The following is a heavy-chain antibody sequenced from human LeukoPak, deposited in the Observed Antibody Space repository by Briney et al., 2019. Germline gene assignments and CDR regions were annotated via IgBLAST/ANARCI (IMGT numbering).Heavy chain of an antibody. CDR2: IYYSGST. CDR3: ARHRGKAYYYDSSGYYNDY. Sequence: PSETLSLTCTVSGGSISSVDYYWRWLRQPPGKGLEWIGYIYYSGSTYYNPSLKSRVTISVDTSKNQFSLKLSSVTASDTAVYYCARHRGKAYYYDSSGYYNDYWGQGTLVTVSS. D-gene: IGHD3-22*01. J-gene: IGHJ4*02. CDR1: GGSISSVDYY. V-gene: IGHV4-30-4*08.